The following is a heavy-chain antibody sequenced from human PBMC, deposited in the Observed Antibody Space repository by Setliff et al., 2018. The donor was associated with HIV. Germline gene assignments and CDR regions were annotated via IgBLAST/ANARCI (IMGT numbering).Heavy chain of an antibody. CDR2: INNISSTI. Sequence: GGSLRLSCVASGFTFSDYSMNWVRQAPGKGLEWVSYINNISSTISYADSVKGRFTISRDNAKSSLYLQMNSLRAEDTAVYYCTRTSRAAYWGRGTLVTASS. J-gene: IGHJ4*02. CDR3: TRTSRAAY. CDR1: GFTFSDYS. D-gene: IGHD6-25*01. V-gene: IGHV3-48*01.